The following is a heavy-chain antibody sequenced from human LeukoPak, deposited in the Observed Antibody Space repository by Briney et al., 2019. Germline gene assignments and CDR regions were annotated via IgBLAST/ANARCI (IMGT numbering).Heavy chain of an antibody. CDR3: ARRQGYCSGDSCYPFDY. Sequence: SETLSLTCTVSGGSISSTGYYWGWIRQPPGKGLEWIGTIYYSGSTYYNPSLKSRVTIFVDTSKNQFSLKLSSVTAADTAVYYCARRQGYCSGDSCYPFDYWGQGTLVVVSS. CDR2: IYYSGST. V-gene: IGHV4-39*01. D-gene: IGHD2-15*01. CDR1: GGSISSTGYY. J-gene: IGHJ4*02.